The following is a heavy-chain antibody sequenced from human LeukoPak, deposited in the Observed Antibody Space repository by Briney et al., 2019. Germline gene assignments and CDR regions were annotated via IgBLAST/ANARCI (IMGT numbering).Heavy chain of an antibody. V-gene: IGHV4-59*01. CDR1: GGSISSYY. Sequence: SATLPLTCTVSGGSISSYYWSWIRQPPGKGLEWIGYMFYSGYTNYNPSLKSRVTISVDTSKNQFSLKLSSVTAADTAVYYCARETSQKGAHYMDVWGKGTTVTISS. J-gene: IGHJ6*03. CDR2: MFYSGYT. CDR3: ARETSQKGAHYMDV. D-gene: IGHD3-16*01.